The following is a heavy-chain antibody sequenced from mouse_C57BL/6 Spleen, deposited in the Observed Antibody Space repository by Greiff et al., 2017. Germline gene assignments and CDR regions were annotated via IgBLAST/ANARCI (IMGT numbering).Heavy chain of an antibody. D-gene: IGHD1-1*01. CDR2: ISSGSSTI. V-gene: IGHV5-17*01. CDR1: GFTFSDYG. J-gene: IGHJ4*01. CDR3: ARGDYGSSYAMDY. Sequence: EVQRVESGGGLVKPGGSLKLSCAASGFTFSDYGMHWVRQAPEKGLEWVAYISSGSSTIYYADTVKGRFPISRDNAKNTLFLQMTSLRSEDTAMYYCARGDYGSSYAMDYWGQGTSVTVSS.